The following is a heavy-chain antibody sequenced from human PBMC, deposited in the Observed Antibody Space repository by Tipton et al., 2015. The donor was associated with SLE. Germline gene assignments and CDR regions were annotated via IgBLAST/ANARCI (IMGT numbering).Heavy chain of an antibody. CDR3: ARDIGGRGGDCYAFDI. CDR1: GGSISSGSYY. CDR2: IYTSGST. Sequence: TLSLTCTVSGGSISSGSYYWSWIRQPAGKGLEWIGRIYTSGSTNYNPSPKSRVTISVDTSKNQFSLKLSSVTAADTAVYYCARDIGGRGGDCYAFDIWGQGTMVTVSS. V-gene: IGHV4-61*02. J-gene: IGHJ3*02. D-gene: IGHD2-21*01.